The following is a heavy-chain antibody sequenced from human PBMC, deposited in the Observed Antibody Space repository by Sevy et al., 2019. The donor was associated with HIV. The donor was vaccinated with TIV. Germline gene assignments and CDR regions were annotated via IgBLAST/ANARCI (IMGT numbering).Heavy chain of an antibody. CDR2: IKQDGSEK. CDR1: GFTFSSYS. J-gene: IGHJ5*02. Sequence: GGSLRLSCAVSGFTFSSYSMNWVRQAPGKGLEWVANIKQDGSEKYYVDSVKGRFTISRDNAKNSLYLQMNSLRAEDTAVYYCARGIAVAVWFDPWGQGTLVTVSS. V-gene: IGHV3-7*01. CDR3: ARGIAVAVWFDP. D-gene: IGHD6-19*01.